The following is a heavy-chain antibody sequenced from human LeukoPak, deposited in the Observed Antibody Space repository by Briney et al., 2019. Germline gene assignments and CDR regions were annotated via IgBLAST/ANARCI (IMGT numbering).Heavy chain of an antibody. CDR1: GGSFSGYY. CDR2: INHSGST. CDR3: ARGRLMGYYYDFDY. D-gene: IGHD3-22*01. V-gene: IGHV4-34*01. Sequence: PSETLSLTCAVYGGSFSGYYWSWIRQPPGKGLEWIGEINHSGSTNYNPSLKSRVTISVDTSKNQFSLKLSSVTAADTAVYYCARGRLMGYYYDFDYWGQGTLVTVSS. J-gene: IGHJ4*02.